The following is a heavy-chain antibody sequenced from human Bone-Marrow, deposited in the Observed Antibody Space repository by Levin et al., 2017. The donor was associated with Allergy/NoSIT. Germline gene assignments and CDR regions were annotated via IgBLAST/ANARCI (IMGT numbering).Heavy chain of an antibody. CDR3: ARTTGACLGDLSLYCDFFVMDV. CDR2: INRSSNSI. Sequence: PGGSLRLSCAASGFTFNNYSINWVRQAPGKGLEWVSSINRSSNSIFYTDSVKGRFTISRDNAKNSLFLQMNSLRAEDTAIYYCARTTGACLGDLSLYCDFFVMDVWGQGTTVTVSS. D-gene: IGHD3-16*02. V-gene: IGHV3-21*01. CDR1: GFTFNNYS. J-gene: IGHJ6*02.